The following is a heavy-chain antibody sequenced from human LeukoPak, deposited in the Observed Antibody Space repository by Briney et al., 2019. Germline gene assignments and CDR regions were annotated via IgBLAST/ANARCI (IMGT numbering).Heavy chain of an antibody. CDR2: IWYDGSNK. CDR3: ARGSVDYYYDSSGSDAFDI. J-gene: IGHJ3*02. V-gene: IGHV3-33*01. CDR1: GFTFSSYG. D-gene: IGHD3-22*01. Sequence: GRSLRLSCAASGFTFSSYGMHWVRRAPGKGLEWVAVIWYDGSNKYYAGSVKGRFSISRDNSKNTLYLQMNSLRAEDTAVYYCARGSVDYYYDSSGSDAFDIWGQGTMVTVSS.